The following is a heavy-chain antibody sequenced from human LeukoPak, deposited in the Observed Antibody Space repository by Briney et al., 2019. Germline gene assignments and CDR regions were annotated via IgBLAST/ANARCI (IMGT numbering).Heavy chain of an antibody. CDR3: ARDHYDILTGPSYMDV. J-gene: IGHJ6*03. CDR1: GYSISSGYY. CDR2: IYHSGST. V-gene: IGHV4-38-2*02. Sequence: SETLSLTCTVSGYSISSGYYWGWIRQPPGKGLEWIGSIYHSGSTYYNPSLKSRVTISVDTSKNQFSLKLSSVTAADTAVYYCARDHYDILTGPSYMDVWGKGTTVTVSS. D-gene: IGHD3-9*01.